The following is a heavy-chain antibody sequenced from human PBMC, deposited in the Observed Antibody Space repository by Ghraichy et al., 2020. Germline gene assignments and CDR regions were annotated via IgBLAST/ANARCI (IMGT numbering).Heavy chain of an antibody. Sequence: GGSLRLSCAASGFTFSSYAMHWVRQAPGKGLEWVAVISYDGSNKYYADSVKGRFTISRDNSKNTLYLQMNSLRAEDTAVYYCASRGYSSSFWGQGTLVTVSS. CDR2: ISYDGSNK. D-gene: IGHD6-13*01. J-gene: IGHJ4*02. V-gene: IGHV3-30-3*01. CDR1: GFTFSSYA. CDR3: ASRGYSSSF.